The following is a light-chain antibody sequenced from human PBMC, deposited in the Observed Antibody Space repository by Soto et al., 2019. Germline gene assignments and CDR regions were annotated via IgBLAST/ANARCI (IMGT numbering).Light chain of an antibody. V-gene: IGKV3-11*01. J-gene: IGKJ4*01. CDR2: DTF. Sequence: EIVLTQSPATLSLSPGDRDTLSCRASQSVSSYLAWYQHKPGQVPKLLIYDTFHRAPGIPVRFSGSGFGTDFTLTISSLESDDLAVYYCQHRANVVSFGGGTKMEIK. CDR1: QSVSSY. CDR3: QHRANVVS.